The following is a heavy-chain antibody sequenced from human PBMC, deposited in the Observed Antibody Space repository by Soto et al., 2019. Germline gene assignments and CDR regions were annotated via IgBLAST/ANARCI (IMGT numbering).Heavy chain of an antibody. CDR3: LRGNSGYGNFDY. CDR1: GFTFSSYW. V-gene: IGHV3-74*01. J-gene: IGHJ4*02. Sequence: GGSLRLSCAASGFTFSSYWMHWVRQAPGKGLVWVSRIKGDGSETNYADSVKGRFTISRDHAKNTLYLPLNSLRAEDTAVYYCLRGNSGYGNFDYWGQGTRVTVSS. D-gene: IGHD5-12*01. CDR2: IKGDGSET.